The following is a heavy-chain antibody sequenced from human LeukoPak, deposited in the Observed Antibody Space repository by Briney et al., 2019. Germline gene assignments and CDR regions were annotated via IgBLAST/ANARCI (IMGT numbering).Heavy chain of an antibody. D-gene: IGHD3-22*01. CDR3: ARVWEYYYDSSGYAFDI. CDR2: IIPILGIA. CDR1: GGTFSSYD. Sequence: SVKVSCKASGGTFSSYDISWARQAPGQGLEWMGRIIPILGIANYAQKFQGRVTITADKSTSTAYMELSSLRSEDTAVYYCARVWEYYYDSSGYAFDIWGQGTMVTVSS. J-gene: IGHJ3*02. V-gene: IGHV1-69*04.